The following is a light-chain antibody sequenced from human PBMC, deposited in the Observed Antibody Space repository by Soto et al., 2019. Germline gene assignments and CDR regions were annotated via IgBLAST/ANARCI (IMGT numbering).Light chain of an antibody. CDR3: QQRGNWPWT. Sequence: EIVLTQSPATLSLSPGERATLSCRASQSVSDYLAWYQQKPGQAPRLLIYDASNRATGIPARFSGSGSGTDCTLTISSLEPEDFVVYYCQQRGNWPWTFGQGTKVEIK. J-gene: IGKJ1*01. CDR2: DAS. V-gene: IGKV3-11*01. CDR1: QSVSDY.